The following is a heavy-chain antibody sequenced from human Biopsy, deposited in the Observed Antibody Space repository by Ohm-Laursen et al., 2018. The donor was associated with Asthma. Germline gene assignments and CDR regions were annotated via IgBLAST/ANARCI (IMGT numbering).Heavy chain of an antibody. CDR2: ILFDGRKI. CDR3: AKDRVAGRSYYFDY. V-gene: IGHV3-30*18. J-gene: IGHJ4*02. Sequence: SLRLSCAAPGFNSHNYGMNWVRRAPGKGLEWVAQILFDGRKINYPDSVKGRFTISRDNSKNMVYLQMNSLRPEDTAVYYCAKDRVAGRSYYFDYWGQGSLVSVSS. CDR1: GFNSHNYG. D-gene: IGHD6-13*01.